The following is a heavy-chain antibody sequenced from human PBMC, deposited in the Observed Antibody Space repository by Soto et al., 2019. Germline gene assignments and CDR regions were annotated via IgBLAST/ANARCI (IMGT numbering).Heavy chain of an antibody. CDR3: AGRIAARDADYYYYGMDV. V-gene: IGHV3-48*02. J-gene: IGHJ6*02. D-gene: IGHD6-6*01. CDR2: ISNSSSTI. Sequence: GGSLRLSCAASGFTFSSYSMNWVRQAPGKGLEWVSYISNSSSTIYYADSVKSRFTISRDNAKNSLYLQMNSLRDEDTAVYYCAGRIAARDADYYYYGMDVWGQGTPVTVS. CDR1: GFTFSSYS.